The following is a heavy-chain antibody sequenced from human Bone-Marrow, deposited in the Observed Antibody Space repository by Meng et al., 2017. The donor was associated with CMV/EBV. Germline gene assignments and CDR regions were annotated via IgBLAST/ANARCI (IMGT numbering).Heavy chain of an antibody. D-gene: IGHD6-19*01. CDR2: ISSNGGST. J-gene: IGHJ3*02. V-gene: IGHV3-64*02. Sequence: GESLKISCAASGFTFSSYAMHWVRQAPGKGLEYVSAISSNGGSTYYADSVKGRFTISRDNSKNTLYLQMGSLRAEDMAVYYCARSIAVAPIAFDIWGQGTRVTV. CDR1: GFTFSSYA. CDR3: ARSIAVAPIAFDI.